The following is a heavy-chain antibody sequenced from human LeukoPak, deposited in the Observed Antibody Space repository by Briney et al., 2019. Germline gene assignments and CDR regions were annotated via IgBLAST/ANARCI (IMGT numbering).Heavy chain of an antibody. Sequence: SETLSLTCTVSGGSISSSSYYWGWIRQPPGKGLEWIGSIYYSGSTYYNPSLKSRVTISVDTSKNQFSLKLSSVTAADTAVYYCPRHGADGGNSDYYYYYMDVWGKGTTVTISS. CDR1: GGSISSSSYY. J-gene: IGHJ6*03. D-gene: IGHD4-23*01. CDR2: IYYSGST. CDR3: PRHGADGGNSDYYYYYMDV. V-gene: IGHV4-39*01.